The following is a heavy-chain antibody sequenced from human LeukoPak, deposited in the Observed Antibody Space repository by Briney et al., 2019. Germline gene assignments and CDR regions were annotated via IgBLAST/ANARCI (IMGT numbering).Heavy chain of an antibody. CDR1: GYSENFYG. Sequence: GASVKVSCKTSGYSENFYGITWVRQVAGQGLEWMGWISAQHGQTEYAPNSQDRVTMTTHTYTNTAYMELRSLRSDDTDVYYCAGSLGYCTNNVCYIKYWGQGTLVTVSS. CDR3: AGSLGYCTNNVCYIKY. CDR2: ISAQHGQT. J-gene: IGHJ4*02. D-gene: IGHD2-8*01. V-gene: IGHV1-18*01.